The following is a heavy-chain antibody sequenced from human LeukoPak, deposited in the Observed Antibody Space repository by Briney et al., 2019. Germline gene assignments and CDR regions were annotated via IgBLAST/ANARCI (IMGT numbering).Heavy chain of an antibody. V-gene: IGHV3-23*01. J-gene: IGHJ4*02. CDR2: ISGSGGST. CDR3: AKNTGRQWLFGY. CDR1: GFTFSRIA. D-gene: IGHD6-19*01. Sequence: PGGSLRLSCAASGFTFSRIAVSWVRQAPGKGLEWVSAISGSGGSTYYADSVKGRFTISRDNSKNTLYLQMNSLRAEDTAVYYCAKNTGRQWLFGYWGQGTLVTVSS.